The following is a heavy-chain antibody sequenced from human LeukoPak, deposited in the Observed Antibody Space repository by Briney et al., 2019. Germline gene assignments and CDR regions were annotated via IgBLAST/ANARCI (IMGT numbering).Heavy chain of an antibody. CDR3: ARGSGYGGTIDY. V-gene: IGHV4-34*01. CDR2: INHSGST. D-gene: IGHD4-23*01. CDR1: GGSFSGYY. J-gene: IGHJ4*02. Sequence: SETLSLTCAVYGGSFSGYYWSWVRQPPGKGLEWIGEINHSGSTNYNPSLESRVTISVDTSKNQFSLKLSSVTAADTAVYYCARGSGYGGTIDYWGQGTLVTVSS.